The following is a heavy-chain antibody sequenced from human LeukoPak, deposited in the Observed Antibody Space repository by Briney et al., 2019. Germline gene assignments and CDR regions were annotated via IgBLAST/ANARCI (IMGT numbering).Heavy chain of an antibody. V-gene: IGHV3-48*03. CDR2: ISSSGSTI. D-gene: IGHD3-10*02. Sequence: PGGSLRLSCAASGFIFSTYEMNWVRQAPGKGLEWVSYISSSGSTIYYADSVKGRFTISRDNAKNSLYLQMNSLRAEDTAVYYCAELGITMIGGVWGKGTTVTISS. CDR3: AELGITMIGGV. CDR1: GFIFSTYE. J-gene: IGHJ6*04.